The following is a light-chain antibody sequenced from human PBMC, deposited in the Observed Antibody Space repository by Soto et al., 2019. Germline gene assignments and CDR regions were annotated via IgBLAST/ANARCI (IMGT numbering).Light chain of an antibody. Sequence: DIQMTQSPSTLSASVGDRVTISCRASQSISSWLAWFQQKPGNPPKLMIYKASTLQSGVPSRFSGSGSGTEFTLTISSLQTDDFATYYCQHYNNYLWTFGQGTRVEI. CDR1: QSISSW. CDR3: QHYNNYLWT. CDR2: KAS. V-gene: IGKV1-5*03. J-gene: IGKJ1*01.